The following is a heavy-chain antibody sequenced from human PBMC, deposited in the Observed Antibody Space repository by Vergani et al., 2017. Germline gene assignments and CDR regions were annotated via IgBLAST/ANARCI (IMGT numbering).Heavy chain of an antibody. J-gene: IGHJ3*02. CDR1: GGSISSGDYY. D-gene: IGHD3-10*01. CDR3: ARSDAHGSGRNDAFDI. Sequence: QVQLQESGPGLVKPSQTLSLTCTVSGGSISSGDYYWSWLRQPPGKGLEWIGYIYYSGSTYYNPSPKSRVTISVDTSKNQFSLKLSSVTAADTAVYYCARSDAHGSGRNDAFDIWGQGTMVTVSS. CDR2: IYYSGST. V-gene: IGHV4-30-4*01.